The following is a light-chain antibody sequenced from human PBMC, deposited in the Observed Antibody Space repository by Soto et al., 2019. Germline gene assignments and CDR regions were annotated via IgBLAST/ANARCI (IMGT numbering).Light chain of an antibody. V-gene: IGLV2-14*03. CDR2: DVS. Sequence: LTQPASVSGSPGQSITISCTGTSSDVGGYNYVSWYQQHPGKAPKLMIYDVSNRPSGVSNRFSGSKSGNTASLTISGLQAEDEADYYCSSYTSISTVVFGGGTKVTVL. J-gene: IGLJ2*01. CDR1: SSDVGGYNY. CDR3: SSYTSISTVV.